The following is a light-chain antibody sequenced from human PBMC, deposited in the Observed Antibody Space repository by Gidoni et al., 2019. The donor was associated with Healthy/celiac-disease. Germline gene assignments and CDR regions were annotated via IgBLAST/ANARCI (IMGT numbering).Light chain of an antibody. V-gene: IGKV1-33*01. J-gene: IGKJ3*01. CDR1: QDISDY. CDR2: DAS. CDR3: QQYDNLPFT. Sequence: DIQMTQSPSSLSASVGDRVTITCQASQDISDYLNWNQQKPGKAPKLLIYDASNLETGAPSRFSGSGSGTDFTFTISSLQPEDIATYYCQQYDNLPFTFGPGTKVDIK.